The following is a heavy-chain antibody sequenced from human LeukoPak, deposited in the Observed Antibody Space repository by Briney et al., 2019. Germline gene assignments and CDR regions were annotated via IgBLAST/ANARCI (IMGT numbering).Heavy chain of an antibody. CDR1: GFTFSSYG. CDR2: ISYDGSNK. V-gene: IGHV3-30*18. Sequence: SGRPLRLSCAASGFTFSSYGMHWVRQAPGKGLEWVAVISYDGSNKYYADSVKGRFTISRDNSKNTLYLQMNSLRAEDTAVYYCAKAKYSSGWDYYYYGMDVWGQGTTVTVSS. J-gene: IGHJ6*02. D-gene: IGHD6-19*01. CDR3: AKAKYSSGWDYYYYGMDV.